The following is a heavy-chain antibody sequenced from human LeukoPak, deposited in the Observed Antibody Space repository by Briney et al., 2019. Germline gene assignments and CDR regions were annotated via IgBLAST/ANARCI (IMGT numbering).Heavy chain of an antibody. CDR3: ARGPQLNIQVAGSFDY. V-gene: IGHV4-4*07. D-gene: IGHD6-19*01. J-gene: IGHJ4*02. Sequence: SEILSLTCTVSGGSMSTDYWSWIRQPAGKGLEWIGRIYPSGISNYNPSLKSRVTMSIDTSKNQFSLKLTSVTAADTAVYYCARGPQLNIQVAGSFDYWGQGTLVTVSS. CDR1: GGSMSTDY. CDR2: IYPSGIS.